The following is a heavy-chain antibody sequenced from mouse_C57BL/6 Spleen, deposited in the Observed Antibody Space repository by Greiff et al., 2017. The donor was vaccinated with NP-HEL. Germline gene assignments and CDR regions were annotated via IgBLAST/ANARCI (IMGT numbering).Heavy chain of an antibody. J-gene: IGHJ2*01. CDR1: GFTFSDYG. CDR3: ARGLGRDY. D-gene: IGHD4-1*01. V-gene: IGHV5-17*01. CDR2: ISSGSSTI. Sequence: EVKLVESGGGLVKPGGSLKLSCAASGFTFSDYGMHWVRQAPEKGLAWVAYISSGSSTIYYADTVKGRFTISRANAKNTLFLQMTSLRSEDTAMYYCARGLGRDYWGQGTTLTVSS.